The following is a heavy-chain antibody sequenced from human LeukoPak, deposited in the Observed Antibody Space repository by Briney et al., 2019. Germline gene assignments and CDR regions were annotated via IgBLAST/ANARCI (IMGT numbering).Heavy chain of an antibody. J-gene: IGHJ4*02. D-gene: IGHD3-10*01. CDR3: ARGSRDYGSGSYYSRGFDY. CDR2: INHSGST. V-gene: IGHV4-34*01. Sequence: SETLSLTCAVYGGSFSGYYWSWIRQPPGKGLEWIGEINHSGSTNYNPSLKSRVTILVDTSKNQFSLKLSSVTAADTAVYYCARGSRDYGSGSYYSRGFDYWGQGTLVTVSS. CDR1: GGSFSGYY.